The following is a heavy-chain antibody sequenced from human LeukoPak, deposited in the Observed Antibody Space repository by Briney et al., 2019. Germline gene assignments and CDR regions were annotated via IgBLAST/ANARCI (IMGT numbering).Heavy chain of an antibody. J-gene: IGHJ4*02. CDR2: IIPIFGTA. D-gene: IGHD5-18*01. V-gene: IGHV1-69*13. Sequence: SVKVSCKASGGTFSRYAISWERQAPGQGLEWMGGIIPIFGTANYAQKFQGRVTITADESTSTAYMELSSLRSEDTAVYYCARDRGYSYVLVYWGQGTLVTVSS. CDR1: GGTFSRYA. CDR3: ARDRGYSYVLVY.